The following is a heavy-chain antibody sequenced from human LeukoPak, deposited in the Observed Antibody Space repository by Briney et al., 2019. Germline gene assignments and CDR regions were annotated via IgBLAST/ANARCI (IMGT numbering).Heavy chain of an antibody. D-gene: IGHD1-7*01. CDR3: AGSGTSVFDY. V-gene: IGHV4-34*01. Sequence: PSETLSLTCAVYGGSFSGYYWSWIRQPPGKGLEWIGEINHSGSTNYNPSLKSRVTISVDTSKNQFSLKLSSVTAADTAVYYCAGSGTSVFDYWGQGTLVTVSS. J-gene: IGHJ4*02. CDR2: INHSGST. CDR1: GGSFSGYY.